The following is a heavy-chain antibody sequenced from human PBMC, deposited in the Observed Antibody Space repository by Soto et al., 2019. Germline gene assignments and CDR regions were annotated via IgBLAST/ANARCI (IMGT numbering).Heavy chain of an antibody. CDR3: ARVNPGYSYVNY. V-gene: IGHV3-74*01. D-gene: IGHD5-18*01. CDR1: GFTFSSYW. J-gene: IGHJ4*02. Sequence: EVQLVESGGGLVQPGGSLRLSCAASGFTFSSYWMLWVRQAPGKGLVWVSRIHSDGSTTSYADSVKGRFTISRDNAKNTLYLQMNSLRAEDTAVYYCARVNPGYSYVNYWGQGTLVTVSS. CDR2: IHSDGSTT.